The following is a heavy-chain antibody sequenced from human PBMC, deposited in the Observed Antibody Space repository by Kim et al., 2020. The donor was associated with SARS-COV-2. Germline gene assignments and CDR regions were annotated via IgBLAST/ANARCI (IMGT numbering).Heavy chain of an antibody. V-gene: IGHV3-33*01. J-gene: IGHJ6*02. Sequence: GGSLRLSCAASGFTFSSYGMHWVRQAPGKGLEWVAVIWYDGSNKYYADSVKGRFTISRDNSKNTLYLQMNSLRAEDTAVYYCARRYYYDSSGYSDGMDVWGQGTTVTVSS. CDR2: IWYDGSNK. D-gene: IGHD3-22*01. CDR3: ARRYYYDSSGYSDGMDV. CDR1: GFTFSSYG.